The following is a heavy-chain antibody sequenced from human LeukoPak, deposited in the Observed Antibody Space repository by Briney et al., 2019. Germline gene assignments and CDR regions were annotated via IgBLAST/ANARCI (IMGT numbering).Heavy chain of an antibody. CDR3: AKGHSAHGTGFDY. J-gene: IGHJ4*02. V-gene: IGHV3-23*01. Sequence: GGSLRLSCAASGLTFSSYAMSWVRQAPGKGLDGVSTVSDSGGSTYYADSVKGRFTVSRDNSRDTLYLQMNSLRAEDTAVYYCAKGHSAHGTGFDYWGQGTLVTVSS. D-gene: IGHD1-26*01. CDR1: GLTFSSYA. CDR2: VSDSGGST.